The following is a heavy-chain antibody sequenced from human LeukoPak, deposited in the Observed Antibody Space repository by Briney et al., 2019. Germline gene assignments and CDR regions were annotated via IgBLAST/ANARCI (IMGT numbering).Heavy chain of an antibody. CDR3: ARGSPRGSYFDN. Sequence: ASVTLSCKASGYTFTSYAMHWVRQAPGQRLEWMGWSNAGNGDTKYSQEFQGRVTIIRDKSASTAYMELSSQRSEDMAVYYCARGSPRGSYFDNWGQGTLVTVSS. CDR1: GYTFTSYA. CDR2: SNAGNGDT. V-gene: IGHV1-3*02. J-gene: IGHJ4*02.